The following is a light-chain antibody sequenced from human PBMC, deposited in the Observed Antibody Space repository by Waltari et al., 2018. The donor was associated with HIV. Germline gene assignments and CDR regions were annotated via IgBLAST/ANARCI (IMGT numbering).Light chain of an antibody. J-gene: IGLJ2*01. CDR2: EDN. Sequence: SYEVTQQPSVSVSPGQTASITCSGHKLGNKYTAWYQQKPGQSPVLVIYEDNKRRSGTPERFSGSNSGDTATLTISGTQAMDEADYYCQAWDSSTVVFGGGTRLTVL. CDR1: KLGNKY. V-gene: IGLV3-1*01. CDR3: QAWDSSTVV.